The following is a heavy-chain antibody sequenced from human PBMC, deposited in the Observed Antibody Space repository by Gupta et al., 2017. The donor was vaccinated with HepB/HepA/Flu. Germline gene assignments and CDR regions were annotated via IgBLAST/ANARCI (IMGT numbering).Heavy chain of an antibody. J-gene: IGHJ4*02. D-gene: IGHD3-16*01. CDR3: ARVLSYGFNY. V-gene: IGHV3-53*01. CDR1: GFTVSNSY. Sequence: EVQLMESGGGLIQPGGSLRLSCAASGFTVSNSYVSWVRQAPGKGLECVSFIYSDDNDGSTDDANSVKGRFTISRDNSKNTVYLKMKSLRAEDTAVYDGARVLSYGFNYGGQGTLVTVSS. CDR2: IYSDDNDGST.